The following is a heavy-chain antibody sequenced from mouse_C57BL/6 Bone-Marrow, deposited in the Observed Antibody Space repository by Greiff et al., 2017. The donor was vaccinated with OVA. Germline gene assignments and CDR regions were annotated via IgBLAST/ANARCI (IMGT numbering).Heavy chain of an antibody. Sequence: EVQLQQSGTVLARPGASVKMSCKTSGYTFTSYWMHWVKQRPGQGLEWIGAIYPGNSDTSYNQKFKGKAKLTAVTSASTAYMELSSLTNEDSAVYYCTNYYGSSYGTDWFAYWGQGTLVTVSA. D-gene: IGHD1-1*01. V-gene: IGHV1-5*01. CDR3: TNYYGSSYGTDWFAY. CDR1: GYTFTSYW. CDR2: IYPGNSDT. J-gene: IGHJ3*01.